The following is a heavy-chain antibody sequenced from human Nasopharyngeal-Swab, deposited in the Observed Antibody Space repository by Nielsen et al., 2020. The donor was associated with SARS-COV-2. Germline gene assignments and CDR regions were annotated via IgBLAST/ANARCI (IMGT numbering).Heavy chain of an antibody. CDR2: IKQDGSEK. V-gene: IGHV3-7*01. CDR1: GFTFSSYW. CDR3: ARLESSSWYWAY. Sequence: GESLKISCAASGFTFSSYWMSWVRQAPGKGLEWVANIKQDGSEKYYVDSVKGRFSISRDNAKNSLYLQMNSLRAEDTAVYYCARLESSSWYWAYWGQGTLVTVSS. D-gene: IGHD6-13*01. J-gene: IGHJ4*02.